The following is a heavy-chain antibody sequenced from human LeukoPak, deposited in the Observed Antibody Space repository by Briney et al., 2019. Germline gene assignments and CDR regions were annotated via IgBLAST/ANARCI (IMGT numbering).Heavy chain of an antibody. CDR3: ATLAATSAFDI. V-gene: IGHV3-48*04. CDR2: ISSSGSTI. J-gene: IGHJ3*02. D-gene: IGHD2-15*01. CDR1: GFTFSSYS. Sequence: GGSLRLSCAASGFTFSSYSMNWVRQAPGKGLEWVSYISSSGSTIYYADSVKGRFTISRDNAKNSLYLQMNSLRAEDTAVYYCATLAATSAFDIWGQGTMVTVSS.